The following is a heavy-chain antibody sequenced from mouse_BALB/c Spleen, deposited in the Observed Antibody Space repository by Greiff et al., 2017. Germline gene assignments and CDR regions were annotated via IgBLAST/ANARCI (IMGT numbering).Heavy chain of an antibody. CDR1: GYTFTDYA. J-gene: IGHJ4*01. CDR3: ARRGILYAMDY. Sequence: VQLQQSGAELVRPGVSVKISCKGSGYTFTDYAMHWVKQSHAKSLEWLGVISTYDGDASYNQKFKGKATMTVDKSSNTAYMELARLTSEDSAIYYCARRGILYAMDYWGQGTSVTVSS. V-gene: IGHV1S137*01. CDR2: ISTYDGDA.